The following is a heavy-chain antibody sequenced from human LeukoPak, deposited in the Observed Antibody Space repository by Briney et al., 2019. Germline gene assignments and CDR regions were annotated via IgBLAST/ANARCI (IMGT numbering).Heavy chain of an antibody. V-gene: IGHV1-69*13. D-gene: IGHD7-27*01. CDR2: IIPIFGTA. CDR3: ASVWGPKSKYAFDI. J-gene: IGHJ3*02. Sequence: SVKVSCKASGGTFSSYAISWVRQAPGQGLEWMGGIIPIFGTANYAQKFQGRVTITANESTSTAYMELSSLRSEDTAVYYCASVWGPKSKYAFDIWGQGTMVTVSS. CDR1: GGTFSSYA.